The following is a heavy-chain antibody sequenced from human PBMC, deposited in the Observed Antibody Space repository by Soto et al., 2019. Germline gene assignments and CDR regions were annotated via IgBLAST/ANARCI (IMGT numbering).Heavy chain of an antibody. CDR3: ARGDYAPPYGMDV. D-gene: IGHD3-16*01. CDR2: ISAYNGNT. J-gene: IGHJ6*02. Sequence: ASVKVSCKASGYTFTSSGISWVRQAPGQGLEWMGWISAYNGNTNYAQKLQGRLTLTTDTSTGTAYMELRSLRSDDTAVYYCARGDYAPPYGMDVWGQGTTVTVSS. V-gene: IGHV1-18*01. CDR1: GYTFTSSG.